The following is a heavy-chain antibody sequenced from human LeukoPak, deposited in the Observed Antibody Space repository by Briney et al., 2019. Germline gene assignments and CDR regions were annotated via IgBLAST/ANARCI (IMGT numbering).Heavy chain of an antibody. Sequence: SETLSLTCAVYGGSFSGYYWSWTRQPPGKGLEWIGEINHSGSTNYNPSLKSRVTISVDTSKNQFSLKLSSVTAADTAVYYCARGASIAVAGTGLPYWGQGTLVTVSS. V-gene: IGHV4-34*01. CDR3: ARGASIAVAGTGLPY. CDR2: INHSGST. D-gene: IGHD6-19*01. J-gene: IGHJ4*02. CDR1: GGSFSGYY.